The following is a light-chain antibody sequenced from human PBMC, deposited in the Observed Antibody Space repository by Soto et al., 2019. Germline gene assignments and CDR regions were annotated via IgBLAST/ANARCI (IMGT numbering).Light chain of an antibody. V-gene: IGKV3D-7*01. CDR1: QTVSRTY. CDR3: QQDNYLPPT. J-gene: IGKJ1*01. CDR2: RAS. Sequence: EIVMTQSPATLSLSPGERATLSCRASQTVSRTYVSWYQQKPGQAPRLLIYRASTRATGIPARFSGSGSETDFTLTISSLQPEDFAVYYCQQDNYLPPTFGQGTKVEIK.